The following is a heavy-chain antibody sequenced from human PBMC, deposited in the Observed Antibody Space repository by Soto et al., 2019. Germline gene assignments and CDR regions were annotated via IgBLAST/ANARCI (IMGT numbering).Heavy chain of an antibody. J-gene: IGHJ4*02. CDR3: TTEGHWNPWY. D-gene: IGHD1-1*01. CDR2: IKSKADGGTP. V-gene: IGHV3-15*01. Sequence: KTGGSLRLSCAASGFTFSQAWMSWVRQAPGKGLEWVGRIKSKADGGTPDYAAPVKDRFTISRDDSKNTLYLQMNSLKTGDTAIYYCTTEGHWNPWYWGQGTLVTVSS. CDR1: GFTFSQAW.